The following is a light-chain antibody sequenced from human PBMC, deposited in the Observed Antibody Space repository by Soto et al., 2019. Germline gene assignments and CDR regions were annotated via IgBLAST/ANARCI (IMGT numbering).Light chain of an antibody. Sequence: EIVLTQFPGALSLSPGERVTLSCRASQTVSNTYLAWYQQKSGQAPKFLIYGASNRATGIPDRFSGSGSGTDFTLTITRLEPEEFAVYYCQQYGALPPTFGGGTKVEIK. CDR1: QTVSNTY. J-gene: IGKJ4*01. CDR2: GAS. V-gene: IGKV3-20*01. CDR3: QQYGALPPT.